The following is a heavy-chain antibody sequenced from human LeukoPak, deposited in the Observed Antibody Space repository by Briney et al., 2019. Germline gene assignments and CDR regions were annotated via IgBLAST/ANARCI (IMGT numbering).Heavy chain of an antibody. CDR1: GGSVSSGSYY. V-gene: IGHV4-61*01. CDR3: ARDRGHCSGSSCYSSAGSWYFDY. D-gene: IGHD2-15*01. Sequence: SETLSLTCTVSGGSVSSGSYYWSWIRQPPGKGLEWIGYIYYSGSTNYNPSLKSRVTISVDTSKNQFSLKLSSVTAADTAVYYCARDRGHCSGSSCYSSAGSWYFDYWGQGTLVTVSS. CDR2: IYYSGST. J-gene: IGHJ4*02.